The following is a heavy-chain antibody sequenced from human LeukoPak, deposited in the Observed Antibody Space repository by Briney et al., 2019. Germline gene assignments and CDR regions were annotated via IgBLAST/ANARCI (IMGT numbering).Heavy chain of an antibody. D-gene: IGHD3-10*01. CDR3: ARVEITKVRGVMGYYYYYYMDV. CDR1: GFTFSSYS. J-gene: IGHJ6*03. CDR2: ISSSSSTI. Sequence: PGGSLRLSCAASGFTFSSYSMNWVRQAPGKGLEWVSYISSSSSTIYYADSVKGRFTISRDNAKNSLYLQMNSLRAEDTAVYYCARVEITKVRGVMGYYYYYYMDVWGKGTTVTVSS. V-gene: IGHV3-48*01.